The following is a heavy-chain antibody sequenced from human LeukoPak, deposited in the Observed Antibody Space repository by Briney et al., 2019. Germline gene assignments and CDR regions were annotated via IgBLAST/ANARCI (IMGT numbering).Heavy chain of an antibody. Sequence: GGSLRLSCAASGFTFSDSAMTWVRQAPGKGLQWVSSISGSDDTTLYADSVKGRFTITRDNSKNTLYLRMNTLRAEDTAIYYCAKDLLGVYGPQTFDYWGQGKLVSVSS. CDR2: ISGSDDTT. CDR3: AKDLLGVYGPQTFDY. J-gene: IGHJ4*02. D-gene: IGHD2/OR15-2a*01. V-gene: IGHV3-23*01. CDR1: GFTFSDSA.